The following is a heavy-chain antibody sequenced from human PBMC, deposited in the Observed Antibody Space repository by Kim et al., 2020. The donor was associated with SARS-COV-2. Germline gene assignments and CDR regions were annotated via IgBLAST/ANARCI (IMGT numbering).Heavy chain of an antibody. J-gene: IGHJ6*02. V-gene: IGHV1-69*13. CDR2: IIPIFGTA. CDR1: GGTFSSYA. Sequence: SVKVSCKASGGTFSSYAISWVRQAPGQGLEWMGGIIPIFGTANYAQKFQGRVTITADESTSTAYMELSSLRSEDTAVYYCASLVLTGYRANYYYYGMDVWGQGTTVTVSS. D-gene: IGHD3-9*01. CDR3: ASLVLTGYRANYYYYGMDV.